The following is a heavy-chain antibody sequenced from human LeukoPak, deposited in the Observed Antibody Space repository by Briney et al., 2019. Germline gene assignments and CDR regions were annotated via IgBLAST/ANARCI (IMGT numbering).Heavy chain of an antibody. CDR2: IYSGGST. CDR1: GFTFSSYS. CDR3: TQGLGYFDY. Sequence: GSLRLSCAASGFTFSSYSMNWVRQAPGKGLEWVSVIYSGGSTYYADSVKGRFTISRDNSKNTLYLQMNSLRAEDTAVYYCTQGLGYFDYWGQGTLVTVSS. J-gene: IGHJ4*02. D-gene: IGHD6-19*01. V-gene: IGHV3-53*01.